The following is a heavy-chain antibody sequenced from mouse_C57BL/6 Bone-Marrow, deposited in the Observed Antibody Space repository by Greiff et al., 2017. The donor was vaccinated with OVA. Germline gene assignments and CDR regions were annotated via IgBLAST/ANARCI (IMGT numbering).Heavy chain of an antibody. V-gene: IGHV1-81*01. J-gene: IGHJ3*01. Sequence: QVQLMQSGAELARPGASVKLSCKASGYTFTSYGISWVKQRTGQGLEWIGEIYHRSGNTYYNEKFKGKATLTADKSSSTAYMELRRLTSEDVAEYFGAREGYSNCERRSWFAYWGQGTLVTVSA. D-gene: IGHD2-5*01. CDR2: IYHRSGNT. CDR1: GYTFTSYG. CDR3: AREGYSNCERRSWFAY.